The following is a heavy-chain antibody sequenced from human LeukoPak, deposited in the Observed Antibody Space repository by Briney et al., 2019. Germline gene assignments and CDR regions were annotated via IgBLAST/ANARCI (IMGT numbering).Heavy chain of an antibody. V-gene: IGHV3-23*01. J-gene: IGHJ4*02. D-gene: IGHD6-19*01. CDR2: ISGSGSST. Sequence: GGSLRLSCAASAFTFSSYGMHWVRQAPGKGLEWVSAISGSGSSTYYADSVKGRFTISRDNAKNSLYLQMNSLRAEDMALYYCAKSRGWGSLDYWGQGTLVTVSS. CDR3: AKSRGWGSLDY. CDR1: AFTFSSYG.